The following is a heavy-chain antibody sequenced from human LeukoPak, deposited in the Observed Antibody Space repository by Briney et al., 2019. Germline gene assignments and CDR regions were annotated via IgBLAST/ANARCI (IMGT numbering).Heavy chain of an antibody. V-gene: IGHV4-34*01. CDR2: INHSGST. Sequence: SETLSLTCAVYGGSFSGYYWSWIRQPPGKGLEWIGEINHSGSTNYNPSLKSRVTISVDTSKNQFSLKLSSVTAADTAVYYCARGYSSSSAGGCDYWGQGTLVTVSS. CDR1: GGSFSGYY. CDR3: ARGYSSSSAGGCDY. J-gene: IGHJ4*02. D-gene: IGHD6-6*01.